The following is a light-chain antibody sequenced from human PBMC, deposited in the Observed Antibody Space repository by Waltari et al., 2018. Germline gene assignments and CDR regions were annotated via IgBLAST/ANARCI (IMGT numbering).Light chain of an antibody. CDR1: SSDVGGYNY. CDR2: DVS. J-gene: IGLJ2*01. V-gene: IGLV2-11*01. Sequence: QSALTQPRSVSGSPGQSVTISCTGTSSDVGGYNYVLWYQQHPGKAPKRMIYDVSKRPSGVPDRFSGSKSGNTASLTISGLQAEDEADYYCCSYAGSYTFVVFGGGTKLTVL. CDR3: CSYAGSYTFVV.